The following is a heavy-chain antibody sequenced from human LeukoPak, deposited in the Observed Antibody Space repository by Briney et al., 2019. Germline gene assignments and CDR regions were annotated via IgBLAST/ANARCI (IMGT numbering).Heavy chain of an antibody. CDR1: GYTFTSYD. CDR3: ARPYDRSGYDAFDI. D-gene: IGHD3-22*01. Sequence: ASVKVSCKASGYTFTSYDINWVRQATGQGLHWMGLVNPSTGGTIYAQKFQGRVSMTRDTSTSTLHMELSSLRFEDTAVYYCARPYDRSGYDAFDIWGQGTMVTVSS. J-gene: IGHJ3*02. CDR2: VNPSTGGT. V-gene: IGHV1-46*01.